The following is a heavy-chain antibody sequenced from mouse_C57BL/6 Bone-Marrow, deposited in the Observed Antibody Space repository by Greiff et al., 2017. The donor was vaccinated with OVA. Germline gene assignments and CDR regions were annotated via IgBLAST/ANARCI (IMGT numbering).Heavy chain of an antibody. D-gene: IGHD2-4*01. J-gene: IGHJ3*01. CDR3: ATSRDDYGWFAY. Sequence: QVQLQQPGAELVKPGASVKMSCKASGYTFTSYWITWVKQRPGQGLEWIGDIYPGSGSTNYNEKFKSKATLTVDTSSSTAYMQLSSLTSEDSAVYYCATSRDDYGWFAYWGQGTLVTVSA. CDR2: IYPGSGST. V-gene: IGHV1-55*01. CDR1: GYTFTSYW.